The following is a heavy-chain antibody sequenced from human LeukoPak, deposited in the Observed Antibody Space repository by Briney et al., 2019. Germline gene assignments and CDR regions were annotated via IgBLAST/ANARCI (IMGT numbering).Heavy chain of an antibody. CDR3: ARGSSSNSWYFDY. D-gene: IGHD6-13*01. Sequence: SQTLSLTCAISGDSVSSNSATWTWIRQSPSRGLEWLGRTYYRSKWYNDYAVSVKSRITINPDTSKNQISLQLNSVTPEDTAVYYCARGSSSNSWYFDYWGQGTLVTVSS. V-gene: IGHV6-1*01. J-gene: IGHJ4*02. CDR1: GDSVSSNSAT. CDR2: TYYRSKWYN.